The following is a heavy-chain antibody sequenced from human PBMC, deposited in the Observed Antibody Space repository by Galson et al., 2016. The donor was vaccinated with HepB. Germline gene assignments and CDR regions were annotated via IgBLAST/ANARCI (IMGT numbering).Heavy chain of an antibody. CDR1: GFTFSSYS. D-gene: IGHD2-2*01. Sequence: SLRLSCAASGFTFSSYSMNWVRQAPGKGLEWVSGISSSSDNKVYAESVKGRFTISRDNSKNTLYLQMNSLRAEYTAVYYCARDPQYQLTHYYYYGMDVWGQGTTVTV. V-gene: IGHV3-21*01. CDR3: ARDPQYQLTHYYYYGMDV. CDR2: ISSSSDNK. J-gene: IGHJ6*02.